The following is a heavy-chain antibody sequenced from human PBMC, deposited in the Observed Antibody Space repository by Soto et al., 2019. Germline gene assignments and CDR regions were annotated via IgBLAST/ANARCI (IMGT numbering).Heavy chain of an antibody. CDR3: ARAPGDYFDY. CDR2: IYYSGST. Sequence: SETLSLTCTVSGGSISSGGYYWSWIRQHPGKGLEWIGYIYYSGSTYYNPSLKSRVTISIDTSKNQFSLKLSSVTAADTAVYYCARAPGDYFDYWGQGTLVTVSS. V-gene: IGHV4-31*03. J-gene: IGHJ4*02. CDR1: GGSISSGGYY.